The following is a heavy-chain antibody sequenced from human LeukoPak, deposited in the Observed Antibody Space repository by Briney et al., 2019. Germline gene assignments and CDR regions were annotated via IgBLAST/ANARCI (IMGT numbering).Heavy chain of an antibody. CDR1: GGSISSGGYY. V-gene: IGHV4-31*03. D-gene: IGHD6-13*01. J-gene: IGHJ4*02. Sequence: SETLSLTCTVSGGSISSGGYYWSWIRQHPGKGLEWIGYIYYSGSTYYNPSLKSRVTISVDTSKNQFSLKLSSVTAADTAVYYCARSRGYSGSWYYFDYWGQGTLVTVSS. CDR2: IYYSGST. CDR3: ARSRGYSGSWYYFDY.